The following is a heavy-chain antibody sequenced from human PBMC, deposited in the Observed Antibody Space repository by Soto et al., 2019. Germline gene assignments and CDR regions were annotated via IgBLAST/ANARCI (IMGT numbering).Heavy chain of an antibody. CDR1: GFTVSSYW. CDR2: IKQDGSEK. V-gene: IGHV3-7*01. D-gene: IGHD6-13*01. CDR3: ARGRGRAAAGAVNYYYYYMDV. J-gene: IGHJ6*03. Sequence: PGGSLRLSCAASGFTVSSYWMSWVRQAPGKGLEWVANIKQDGSEKYYVDSVKGRFTISRDNAKNSLYLQMNSLRAEDTAVYYCARGRGRAAAGAVNYYYYYMDVWGKGTTVTVSS.